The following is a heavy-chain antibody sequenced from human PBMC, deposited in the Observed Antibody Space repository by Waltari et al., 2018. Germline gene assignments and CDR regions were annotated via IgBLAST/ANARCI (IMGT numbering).Heavy chain of an antibody. CDR2: IYTGGST. CDR1: GFTVRTY. V-gene: IGHV3-53*01. CDR3: ATSMAVAGKGRGWFDS. J-gene: IGHJ5*01. D-gene: IGHD6-19*01. Sequence: EVQLVESGGGLIQPGGSLRLSCAAYGFTVRTYMSWVRQAPGKGLEWVSVIYTGGSTDYADSVKGRFTISRDNSKNTLYLQMNSLRAEDTAVYYCATSMAVAGKGRGWFDSWGQGTLVTVSS.